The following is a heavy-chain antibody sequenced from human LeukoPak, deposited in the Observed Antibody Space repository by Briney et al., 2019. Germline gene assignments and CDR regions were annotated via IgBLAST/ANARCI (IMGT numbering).Heavy chain of an antibody. D-gene: IGHD6-13*01. V-gene: IGHV1-24*01. CDR3: ATIAAADRAWFDP. Sequence: ASVKVSCKVSGYTLTELSMHWVRQAPGKGFEWMGGFDPEDGETIYAQKFQGRVTMTEDTSTDTAYMELSSLRSEDTAVYYCATIAAADRAWFDPWGQGTLVTVSS. J-gene: IGHJ5*02. CDR1: GYTLTELS. CDR2: FDPEDGET.